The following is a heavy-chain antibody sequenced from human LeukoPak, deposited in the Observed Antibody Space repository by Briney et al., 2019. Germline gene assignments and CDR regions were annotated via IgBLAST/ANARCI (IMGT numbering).Heavy chain of an antibody. Sequence: SVKVSCKASGGTFSSYAISWVRQAPGQGLEWVGRIIPILGIANYAQKFQGRVTITADKSTSTAYTELSSLRSEDTAVYYCANIVGATSNYWGQGTLVTVSS. J-gene: IGHJ4*02. CDR3: ANIVGATSNY. CDR1: GGTFSSYA. D-gene: IGHD1-26*01. V-gene: IGHV1-69*04. CDR2: IIPILGIA.